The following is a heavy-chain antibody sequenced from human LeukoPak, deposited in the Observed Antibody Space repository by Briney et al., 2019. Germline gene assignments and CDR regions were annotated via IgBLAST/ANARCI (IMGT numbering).Heavy chain of an antibody. J-gene: IGHJ3*02. CDR1: GYTLTELC. V-gene: IGHV1-24*01. CDR2: FDPEDGET. Sequence: GASVKVSCKFSGYTLTELCMHWVRQAPGKRLEWMGGFDPEDGETIYVQKSQGRGTMTEDTSTDTAYMELSSLRSEDTAVYYCATRWGMVQGDDRSRDAFDIWGQGTMVTVSS. CDR3: ATRWGMVQGDDRSRDAFDI. D-gene: IGHD3-10*01.